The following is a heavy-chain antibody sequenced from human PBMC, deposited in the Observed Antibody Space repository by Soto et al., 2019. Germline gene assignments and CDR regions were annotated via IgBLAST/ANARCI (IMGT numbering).Heavy chain of an antibody. J-gene: IGHJ4*02. V-gene: IGHV1-46*01. D-gene: IGHD3-9*01. Sequence: ASVKVSCKASGYTFTSDYMHWVRQAPGQGLEWMGIINPSGGSTSYAQKFQGRVTMTRDTSTSTVYMELSSLRSEDTAVYYCARDGHPEERHQTVLRYFDWLLSVGSAEFDYWGQGTLVTVSS. CDR1: GYTFTSDY. CDR2: INPSGGST. CDR3: ARDGHPEERHQTVLRYFDWLLSVGSAEFDY.